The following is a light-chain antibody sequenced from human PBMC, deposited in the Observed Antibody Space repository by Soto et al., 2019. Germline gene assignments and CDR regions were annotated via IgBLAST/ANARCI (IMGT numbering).Light chain of an antibody. CDR1: QSISIW. V-gene: IGKV1-5*03. J-gene: IGKJ1*01. CDR2: KAS. CDR3: QQYNSYEWT. Sequence: DIQMTPSPSTPSSSLGEKITITFPASQSISIWLAWYQQKPGKAPKLLIYKASSLESGVPSRFSGSGSGTEFTLTISGLQPDDFATYYCQQYNSYEWTFGQGTKVDIK.